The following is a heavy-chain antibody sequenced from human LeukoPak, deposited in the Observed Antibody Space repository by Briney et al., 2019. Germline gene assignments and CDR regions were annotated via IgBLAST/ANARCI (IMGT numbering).Heavy chain of an antibody. J-gene: IGHJ4*02. V-gene: IGHV3-23*01. CDR2: ISGSGGST. CDR1: GFTFSNYA. CDR3: ATLGSDSSGYYDY. D-gene: IGHD3-22*01. Sequence: AGGSLRLSCAASGFTFSNYAMTWVRQAPGKGLVWVSSISGSGGSTYYADSVKGRFTISRDNSKNTLYLQLNSLRAEDTAVYYCATLGSDSSGYYDYWGQGTLVTVSS.